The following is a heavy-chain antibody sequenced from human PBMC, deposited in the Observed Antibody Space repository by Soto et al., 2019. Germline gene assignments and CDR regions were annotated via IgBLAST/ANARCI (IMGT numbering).Heavy chain of an antibody. D-gene: IGHD3-3*01. V-gene: IGHV1-18*01. J-gene: IGHJ6*02. CDR2: ISAYNGNT. CDR3: ARLGGLDFWSGYYSNYYYYGMDV. CDR1: GGTFSSYG. Sequence: ASVKVSCKASGGTFSSYGISWVRQAPGQGLEWMGWISAYNGNTNYAQKLQGRVTMTTDTSTSTAYMELRSLRSDDTAVYYCARLGGLDFWSGYYSNYYYYGMDVWGQGTTVTVSS.